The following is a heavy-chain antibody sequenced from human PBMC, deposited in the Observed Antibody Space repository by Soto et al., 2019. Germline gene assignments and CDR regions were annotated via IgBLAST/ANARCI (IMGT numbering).Heavy chain of an antibody. Sequence: DVQLVESGGDLVQPGGSLRLSCAASGFTFGNYWMAWVRQAPGKGLEWVANIRGDGSREYYLDSVRGRFSVSRDNAQESLYLQMTGLRVEDTAVYYCARDVNYGDGTAYYDVFDIWGQWTVVTVSS. V-gene: IGHV3-7*05. CDR2: IRGDGSRE. J-gene: IGHJ3*02. D-gene: IGHD4-17*01. CDR1: GFTFGNYW. CDR3: ARDVNYGDGTAYYDVFDI.